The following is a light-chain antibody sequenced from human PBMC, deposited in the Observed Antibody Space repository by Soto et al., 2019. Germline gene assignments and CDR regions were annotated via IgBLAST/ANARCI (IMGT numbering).Light chain of an antibody. Sequence: DIQMTQSPSTLSASVGDRVTITCRASQSISSWLARYQQKPGKAPKLLIYKASSLESGVPSRFSGSGSGTEFTLTISSLQPDDFATYYCQQYNSWWTFGQGTKVDIK. J-gene: IGKJ1*01. CDR1: QSISSW. CDR2: KAS. CDR3: QQYNSWWT. V-gene: IGKV1-5*03.